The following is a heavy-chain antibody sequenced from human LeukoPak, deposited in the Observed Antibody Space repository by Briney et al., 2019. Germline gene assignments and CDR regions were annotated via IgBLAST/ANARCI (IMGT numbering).Heavy chain of an antibody. CDR3: ARGCKQLNSATSLFHLYYYYYMDV. D-gene: IGHD6-6*01. J-gene: IGHJ6*03. CDR1: GYTFTSYD. V-gene: IGHV1-8*03. CDR2: MNPNSGNT. Sequence: GASVKVSCKASGYTFTSYDINWVRQATGQGLEWMGWMNPNSGNTGYAQKFQGRVTITRNTSISTAYMELSSLRSEDTAVYYCARGCKQLNSATSLFHLYYYYYMDVWGKGTTVTVSS.